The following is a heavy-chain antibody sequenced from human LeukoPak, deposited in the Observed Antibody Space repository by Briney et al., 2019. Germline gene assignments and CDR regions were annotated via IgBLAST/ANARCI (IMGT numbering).Heavy chain of an antibody. V-gene: IGHV1-69*13. CDR2: IIPIFGTA. D-gene: IGHD3-3*01. Sequence: SVTVSCTASGYTFTSYGISWVRQAPGQGLEWMGGIIPIFGTANYAQKFQGRVTVTADESTSTAYMELSSLRSEDTAVYYCARGITIFGVVKDAFDIWGQGTMVTVSS. CDR1: GYTFTSYG. CDR3: ARGITIFGVVKDAFDI. J-gene: IGHJ3*02.